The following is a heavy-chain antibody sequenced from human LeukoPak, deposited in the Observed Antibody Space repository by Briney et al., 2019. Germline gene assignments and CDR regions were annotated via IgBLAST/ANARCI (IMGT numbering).Heavy chain of an antibody. CDR3: ARVQRDGYNLVNDAFDI. CDR2: IYYSGST. Sequence: SETLSLTCTVSGGSISSSSYYWGWIRQPPGKGLEWIGSIYYSGSTYYNPSLKSRVTISVDTSKDQFSLKLSSVTAADTAVYYCARVQRDGYNLVNDAFDIWGQGTMVTVSS. CDR1: GGSISSSSYY. J-gene: IGHJ3*02. D-gene: IGHD5-24*01. V-gene: IGHV4-39*07.